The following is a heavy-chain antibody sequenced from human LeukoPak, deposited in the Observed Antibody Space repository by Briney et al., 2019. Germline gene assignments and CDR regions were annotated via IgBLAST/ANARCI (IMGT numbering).Heavy chain of an antibody. V-gene: IGHV3-30*02. J-gene: IGHJ3*02. D-gene: IGHD2-2*01. CDR2: IRYDGSNK. CDR3: AKPQVPAGYPFDAFDI. CDR1: GITFGSFG. Sequence: GGSLRLSCAASGITFGSFGMHWVRQAPGKGLEWVAFIRYDGSNKYYADSVKGRFTISRDNSKNTLYLQMNSLRAEDTAVYYCAKPQVPAGYPFDAFDIWGQGTMVTVSS.